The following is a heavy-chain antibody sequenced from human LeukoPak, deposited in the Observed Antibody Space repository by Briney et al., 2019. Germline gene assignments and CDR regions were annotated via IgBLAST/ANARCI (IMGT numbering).Heavy chain of an antibody. V-gene: IGHV4-4*07. J-gene: IGHJ6*03. Sequence: SETLSLTCTVSGGPISSYYWSWIRQPAGKGLEWIGRIYTSGSTNYNPSLKSRVTMSVDTSKNQFSLKLSSVTAADTAVYYRARAGYCSSTSCYEPWGGYYYYMDVWGKGTTVTISS. CDR3: ARAGYCSSTSCYEPWGGYYYYMDV. CDR1: GGPISSYY. CDR2: IYTSGST. D-gene: IGHD2-2*01.